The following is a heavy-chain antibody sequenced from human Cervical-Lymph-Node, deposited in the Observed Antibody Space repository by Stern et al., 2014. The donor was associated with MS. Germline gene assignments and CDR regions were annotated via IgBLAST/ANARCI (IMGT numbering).Heavy chain of an antibody. CDR1: GDTFSSYA. CDR3: ARGGGLVGYFDY. CDR2: ITPVFGTT. V-gene: IGHV1-69*06. J-gene: IGHJ4*02. Sequence: QVQLVQSGAEVKKPGSSVKVSCKASGDTFSSYAINWVRQAPGQGLEWMGGITPVFGTTNYAQKFQGRVTITADKSTNTACMELMTLRSEDTAVYYCARGGGLVGYFDYWGQGTLVSVSS. D-gene: IGHD1-26*01.